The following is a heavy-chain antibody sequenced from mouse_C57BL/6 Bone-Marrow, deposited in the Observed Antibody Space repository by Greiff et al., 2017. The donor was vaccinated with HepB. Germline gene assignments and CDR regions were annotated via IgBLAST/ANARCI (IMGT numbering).Heavy chain of an antibody. CDR2: INPSNGGT. V-gene: IGHV1-53*01. CDR1: GYTFTSYW. D-gene: IGHD1-1*01. J-gene: IGHJ4*01. CDR3: AQGWGHYGSRDMDD. Sequence: QVQLQQPGAELVKPGASVKLSCKASGYTFTSYWMHWVKQRPGPGLEWIGNINPSNGGTNYNEKFKSKATLTVDKSSSTAYMQLSSLTSEDSAVYYCAQGWGHYGSRDMDDWGKGTTVTVSS.